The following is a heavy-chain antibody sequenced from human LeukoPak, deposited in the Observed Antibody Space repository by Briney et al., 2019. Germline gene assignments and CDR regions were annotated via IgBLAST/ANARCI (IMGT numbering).Heavy chain of an antibody. CDR1: GFTFSSYS. CDR3: ARDRGKGVDY. CDR2: ISSSSSYI. Sequence: GGSLRLSCAASGFTFSSYSMNWVRQAPGKGLEWVSSISSSSSYIYYADSVKGRFTISRDNAKNSLYLQMYSLRAEDTAVYYCARDRGKGVDYWGRGTLVTVSS. D-gene: IGHD3-16*01. J-gene: IGHJ4*02. V-gene: IGHV3-21*01.